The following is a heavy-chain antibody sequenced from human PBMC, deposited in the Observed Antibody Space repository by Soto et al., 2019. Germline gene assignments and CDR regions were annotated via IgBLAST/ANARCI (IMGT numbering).Heavy chain of an antibody. CDR1: GFSLYTGGVG. D-gene: IGHD1-1*01. J-gene: IGHJ6*04. CDR3: AHYTTDTYFDV. V-gene: IGHV2-5*02. CDR2: LYWDDTR. Sequence: GSGPTLVNPTQTLTLTCSFSGFSLYTGGVGVGWIRQPPGKALEWLALLYWDDTRRYNPSLKNTLTIAKDTSENQVVLTVTDMGPVDTGTYFCAHYTTDTYFDVWGKGATVTVSS.